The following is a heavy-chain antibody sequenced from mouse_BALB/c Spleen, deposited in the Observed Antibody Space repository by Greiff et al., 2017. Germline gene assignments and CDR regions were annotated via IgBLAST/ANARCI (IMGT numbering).Heavy chain of an antibody. Sequence: EVKLMESGGGLVQPGGSRKLSCAASGFTFSSFGMHWVRQAPEKGLEWVAYISSGSSTIYYADTVKGRFTISRDNPKNTLFLQMTSLRSEDTAMYYCARNIYYRYDGLYYAMDYWGQGTSVTVSS. CDR3: ARNIYYRYDGLYYAMDY. J-gene: IGHJ4*01. D-gene: IGHD2-14*01. CDR1: GFTFSSFG. V-gene: IGHV5-17*02. CDR2: ISSGSSTI.